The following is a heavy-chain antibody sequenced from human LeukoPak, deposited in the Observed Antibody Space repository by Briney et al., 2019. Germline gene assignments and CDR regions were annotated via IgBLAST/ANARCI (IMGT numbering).Heavy chain of an antibody. CDR1: GGTFSSYA. CDR2: IIPILGIA. D-gene: IGHD5-24*01. CDR3: ARGRWPQSRYYFDY. Sequence: SVKVSCKASGGTFSSYAISWVRQAPGQGLEWMGRIIPILGIANYAQKFQGRVTITADKSTSTAYMELSSLRSEDAAVYYCARGRWPQSRYYFDYWGQGTLVTVSS. J-gene: IGHJ4*02. V-gene: IGHV1-69*04.